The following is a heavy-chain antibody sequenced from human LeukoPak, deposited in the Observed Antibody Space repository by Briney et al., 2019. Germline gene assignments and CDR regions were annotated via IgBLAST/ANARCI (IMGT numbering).Heavy chain of an antibody. V-gene: IGHV3-23*01. CDR1: GFSFSSCA. D-gene: IGHD2-15*01. J-gene: IGHJ6*02. Sequence: PGGSLRLSCAASGFSFSSCAMSWVRQAPGKGLEWVSGISGSGDSTDYADSVKGRFTISRDNSKNTLYLQMNSLRAEDTAIYYCAKVPRDCSGGSCYPYYGMDVWGQGTTVTVSS. CDR3: AKVPRDCSGGSCYPYYGMDV. CDR2: ISGSGDST.